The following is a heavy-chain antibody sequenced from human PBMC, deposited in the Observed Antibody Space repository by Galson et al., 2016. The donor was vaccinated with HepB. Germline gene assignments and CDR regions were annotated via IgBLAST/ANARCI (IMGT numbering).Heavy chain of an antibody. D-gene: IGHD1-1*01. CDR2: ISTYSGNT. CDR1: GYTFTSYG. CDR3: ARDADWNLDF. V-gene: IGHV1-18*01. Sequence: VKVSCKASGYTFTSYGISWVRQAPGQGLEWMGWISTYSGNTNYGKRLQGRVTMTTDTSTSTAYIELRSLRSDDTAVYYCARDADWNLDFWGQGTLVTVSS. J-gene: IGHJ4*02.